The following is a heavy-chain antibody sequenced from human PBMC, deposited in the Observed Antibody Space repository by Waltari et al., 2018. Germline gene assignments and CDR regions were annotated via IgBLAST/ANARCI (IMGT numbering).Heavy chain of an antibody. CDR3: ARAARLWNAVLWHFDL. CDR1: GYIFTAYG. D-gene: IGHD1-1*01. CDR2: ISGFNGHT. Sequence: QGQLVQSGAEMKKPGASVKVSVQASGYIFTAYGVTWVRQAPGQGLEWMGCISGFNGHTNYAQKLQDRVTMTTDTSTSTAYMELRTLTSDDTAVYFCARAARLWNAVLWHFDLWGRGTLVTVSS. V-gene: IGHV1-18*01. J-gene: IGHJ2*01.